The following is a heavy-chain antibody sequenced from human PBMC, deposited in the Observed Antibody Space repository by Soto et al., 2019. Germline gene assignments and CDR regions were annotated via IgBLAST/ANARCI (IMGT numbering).Heavy chain of an antibody. CDR2: IWYDGSNK. Sequence: LRLSCAASGFTFSSYGMHWVRQAPGKGLEWVAVIWYDGSNKYYADSVKGRFTISRDNSKNTLYLQMNSLRAEDTAVYYCARDLYYYDSSGYYPDYWGQGTLVTVSS. V-gene: IGHV3-33*01. CDR1: GFTFSSYG. CDR3: ARDLYYYDSSGYYPDY. J-gene: IGHJ4*02. D-gene: IGHD3-22*01.